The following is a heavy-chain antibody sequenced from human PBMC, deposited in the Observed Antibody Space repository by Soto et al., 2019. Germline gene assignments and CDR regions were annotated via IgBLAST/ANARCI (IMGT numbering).Heavy chain of an antibody. D-gene: IGHD1-7*01. CDR2: INPNSGDT. CDR1: GYTFTGYY. V-gene: IGHV1-2*02. Sequence: ASVKVSCKASGYTFTGYYIHWVRLAPGQGLEWMGWINPNSGDTNFAQKFRGRVTMTWDTSISTASMQLSSLTSDDTATYYCARGGRRTPDHFKYWGQGTLVPFSS. J-gene: IGHJ4*02. CDR3: ARGGRRTPDHFKY.